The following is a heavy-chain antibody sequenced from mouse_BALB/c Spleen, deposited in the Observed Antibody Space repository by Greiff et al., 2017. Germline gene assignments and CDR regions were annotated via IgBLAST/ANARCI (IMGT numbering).Heavy chain of an antibody. CDR1: GFTFSSFG. Sequence: EVKVEESGGGLVQPGGSRKLSCAASGFTFSSFGMHWVRQAPEKGLEWVAYISSGSSTIYYADTVKGRFTISRDNPKNTLFLQMTSLRSEDTAMYYCARSPRGYYFDYWGQGTTLTVSS. CDR2: ISSGSSTI. V-gene: IGHV5-17*02. J-gene: IGHJ2*01. CDR3: ARSPRGYYFDY. D-gene: IGHD3-3*01.